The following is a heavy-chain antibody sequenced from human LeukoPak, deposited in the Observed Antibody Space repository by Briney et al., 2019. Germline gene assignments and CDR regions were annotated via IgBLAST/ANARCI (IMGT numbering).Heavy chain of an antibody. D-gene: IGHD2-2*01. J-gene: IGHJ6*04. CDR3: ARDVRYCSSTSCPYYYGMDV. CDR1: GCSISSYC. V-gene: IGHV4-59*01. CDR2: INYSGST. Sequence: SETLSLTCTVSGCSISSYCWSWIRQAPGKGLEWIGHINYSGSTSYNPSLKSRVTISVYTSKNQFSLKLSSVTAADTAVYYCARDVRYCSSTSCPYYYGMDVWGKGTTVTVSS.